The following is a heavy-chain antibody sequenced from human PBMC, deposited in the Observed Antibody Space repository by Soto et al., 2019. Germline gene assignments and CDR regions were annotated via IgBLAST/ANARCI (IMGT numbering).Heavy chain of an antibody. CDR2: IRGNGDRT. J-gene: IGHJ4*02. CDR3: ARAEVTAVFGF. D-gene: IGHD2-21*02. Sequence: EEQLLESGGALVVPGGSLRLSCAASGFAFSNYAMTWVRQAPGKGLEWVSSIRGNGDRTYYAESVKGRFTISRDNSKSTLFLQRNSLRADDTAVYFCARAEVTAVFGFWGQGTLVTVSS. V-gene: IGHV3-23*01. CDR1: GFAFSNYA.